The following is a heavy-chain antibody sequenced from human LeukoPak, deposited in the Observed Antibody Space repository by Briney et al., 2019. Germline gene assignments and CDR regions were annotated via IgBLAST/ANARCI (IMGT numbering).Heavy chain of an antibody. CDR1: GYPFTGYY. V-gene: IGHV1-69*13. D-gene: IGHD6-19*01. CDR2: IIPIFGTA. Sequence: SVKVSCKASGYPFTGYYLHWVRQAPGQGLEWMGGIIPIFGTANYAQKFQGRVTITADESTSTAYMELSSLRSEDTAVYYCARVYGLGYSSGWDAFDIWGQGTMVTVSS. CDR3: ARVYGLGYSSGWDAFDI. J-gene: IGHJ3*02.